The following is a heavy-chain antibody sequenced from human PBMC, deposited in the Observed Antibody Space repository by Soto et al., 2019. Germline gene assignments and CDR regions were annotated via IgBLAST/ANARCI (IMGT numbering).Heavy chain of an antibody. CDR3: CMRREYFQH. J-gene: IGHJ1*01. D-gene: IGHD1-26*01. CDR1: GFTFSNYW. Sequence: EMQLVESGGGLVQPGGSLTLSCAASGFTFSNYWMTWVRQAPGKGLEWVANIKQDVSEKYFVDSVKGRFTISRDNAKNSLFLQMSSLRAEDTAVYYCCMRREYFQHWGQGSLVTVSS. CDR2: IKQDVSEK. V-gene: IGHV3-7*02.